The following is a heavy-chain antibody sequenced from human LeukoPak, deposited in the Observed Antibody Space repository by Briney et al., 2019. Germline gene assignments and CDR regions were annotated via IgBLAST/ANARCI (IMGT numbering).Heavy chain of an antibody. Sequence: GGSLRLSCAASGFTFSTYSMNWVRQAPGKGLEWVPFISSSSSYIYYADSVKGRFTISRDNAKNSLYLQMNSLRGEDTAVYYCARIYDSSGYFNDYWGQGTLVTVSS. CDR1: GFTFSTYS. D-gene: IGHD3-22*01. V-gene: IGHV3-21*01. J-gene: IGHJ4*02. CDR3: ARIYDSSGYFNDY. CDR2: ISSSSSYI.